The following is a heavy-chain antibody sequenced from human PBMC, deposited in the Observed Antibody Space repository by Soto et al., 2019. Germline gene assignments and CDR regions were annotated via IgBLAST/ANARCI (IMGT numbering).Heavy chain of an antibody. CDR3: AKDIERHGGYYSPPFPYYGMDV. CDR1: GFSLDDYG. D-gene: IGHD3-22*01. Sequence: GGSLRLSCAASGFSLDDYGMSWVRQIPGKGLEWVSGIKWSGGSTGYADSVKGRFTISRDNAKNSLYLQMNSLRAEDTALYYCAKDIERHGGYYSPPFPYYGMDVWGQGTTVTVSS. J-gene: IGHJ6*02. V-gene: IGHV3-20*04. CDR2: IKWSGGST.